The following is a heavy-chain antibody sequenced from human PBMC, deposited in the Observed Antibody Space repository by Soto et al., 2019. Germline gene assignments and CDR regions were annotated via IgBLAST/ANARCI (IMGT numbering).Heavy chain of an antibody. CDR2: INPNSGGT. V-gene: IGHV1-2*04. J-gene: IGHJ6*02. Sequence: ASVKVSCKASGYTFTGYYMHWVRQAPGQGLEWMGWINPNSGGTNYAQKFQGWVTMTRDTSISTAYMELSRLRSDDTAVYYCARGALGYCSSTSCYRGYYYGMDVWGQGTTVTVSS. CDR3: ARGALGYCSSTSCYRGYYYGMDV. CDR1: GYTFTGYY. D-gene: IGHD2-2*02.